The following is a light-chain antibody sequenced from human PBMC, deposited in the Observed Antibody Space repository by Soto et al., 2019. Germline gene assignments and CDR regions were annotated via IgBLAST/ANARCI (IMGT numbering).Light chain of an antibody. Sequence: QSALTQPASVSGSLGQSITLSCTGSGGDIGAYNYVSWYQQHPGKAPKLIVYGVTHRPSGVSSRFSVSKSAYTASLTISALQAEDEADYYCSSFTTTYFYVFGPGTKLTVL. CDR3: SSFTTTYFYV. V-gene: IGLV2-14*01. CDR1: GGDIGAYNY. J-gene: IGLJ1*01. CDR2: GVT.